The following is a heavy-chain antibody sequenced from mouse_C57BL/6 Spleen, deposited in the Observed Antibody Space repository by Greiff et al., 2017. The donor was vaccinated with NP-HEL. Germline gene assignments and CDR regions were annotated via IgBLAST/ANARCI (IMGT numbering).Heavy chain of an antibody. J-gene: IGHJ2*01. V-gene: IGHV5-9-1*02. CDR3: TRSPTKAYFDY. CDR1: GFTFSSYA. D-gene: IGHD2-10*01. Sequence: EVKLVESGEGLVKPGGSLKLSCAASGFTFSSYAMSWVRQTPEKRLEWVAYISRGGDYIYYADTVQGRFTISRDNTRNTPYLQMSSLKSEDTAMYYCTRSPTKAYFDYWGQGTTLTVAA. CDR2: ISRGGDYI.